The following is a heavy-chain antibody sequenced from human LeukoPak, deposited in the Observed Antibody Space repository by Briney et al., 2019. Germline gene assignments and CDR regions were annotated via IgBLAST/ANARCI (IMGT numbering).Heavy chain of an antibody. V-gene: IGHV4-39*01. CDR2: IYYTGST. D-gene: IGHD3-9*01. J-gene: IGHJ4*02. CDR3: ARLLTGGDC. Sequence: PSETLSLTCAVSGGSISRSIYYWGWIRQPPGKGLEWIGSIYYTGSTYYNPSLKSRVTISVDTSKNQFSLKVRSVTAADTAVYYCARLLTGGDCWGQGTLVTVSS. CDR1: GGSISRSIYY.